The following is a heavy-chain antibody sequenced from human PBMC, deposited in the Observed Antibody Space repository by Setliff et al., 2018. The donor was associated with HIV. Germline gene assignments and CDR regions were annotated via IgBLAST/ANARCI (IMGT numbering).Heavy chain of an antibody. V-gene: IGHV4-4*09. D-gene: IGHD6-19*01. CDR3: TRRFEKWLAFDY. CDR2: IYTSGST. J-gene: IGHJ4*02. Sequence: SETLSLTCTVSGGSISSYYWSWIRQPPGKGLEWIGYIYTSGSTNYNPSLKSRVTMSVDTSKNKFSLKLSSVTAADTAVYYCTRRFEKWLAFDYWGQGTLVTVSS. CDR1: GGSISSYY.